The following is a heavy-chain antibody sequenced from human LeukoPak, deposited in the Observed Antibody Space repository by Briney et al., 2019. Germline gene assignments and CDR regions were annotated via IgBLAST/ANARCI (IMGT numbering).Heavy chain of an antibody. CDR1: GGTFSSYA. Sequence: GASVTVSCKASGGTFSSYAISWVRQAPGQGLEWMGWISAYNGNTNYAQMLQGRVTMTTDTSTSTAYMELRSLRSDDTAVYYCARDFPNGPPRVARRSWFDPWGQGTLVTVSS. CDR3: ARDFPNGPPRVARRSWFDP. J-gene: IGHJ5*02. V-gene: IGHV1-18*01. D-gene: IGHD2-8*01. CDR2: ISAYNGNT.